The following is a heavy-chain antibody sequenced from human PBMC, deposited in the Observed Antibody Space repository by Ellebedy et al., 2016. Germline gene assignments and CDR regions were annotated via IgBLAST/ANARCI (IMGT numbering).Heavy chain of an antibody. CDR3: ARAGGIWFGELLDPFDY. CDR1: GGSISSYY. D-gene: IGHD3-10*01. CDR2: IYTSGST. V-gene: IGHV4-4*07. Sequence: SETLSLXXTVSGGSISSYYWSWIRQPAGKGLEWIGRIYTSGSTNYNPSLKSRVTMSVDTSKNQFSLKLSSVTAADTAVYYCARAGGIWFGELLDPFDYWGQGTLVTVSS. J-gene: IGHJ4*02.